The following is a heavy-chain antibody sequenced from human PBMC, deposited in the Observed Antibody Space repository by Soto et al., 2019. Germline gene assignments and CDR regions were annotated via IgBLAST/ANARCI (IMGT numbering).Heavy chain of an antibody. CDR2: ISAYNGNT. CDR3: ARSLLWFGELSASIDY. V-gene: IGHV1-18*01. D-gene: IGHD3-10*01. Sequence: QVQLVQSGAEVKKPGASVKVSCKASGYTFTSYGISWVRQAPGQGLEWMGWISAYNGNTNYAQKLQGRVTMTTDTSRRTAYRELRSLGSDDTAVYYCARSLLWFGELSASIDYWGQGTLVTVSS. J-gene: IGHJ4*02. CDR1: GYTFTSYG.